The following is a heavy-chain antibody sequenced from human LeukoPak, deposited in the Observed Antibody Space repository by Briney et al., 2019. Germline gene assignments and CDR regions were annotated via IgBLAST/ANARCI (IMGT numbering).Heavy chain of an antibody. CDR1: GYTFTDYY. D-gene: IGHD1-1*01. J-gene: IGHJ6*03. CDR3: ARDKQLDWAHYFYYYMDV. V-gene: IGHV1-2*02. CDR2: INPKSGGT. Sequence: ASVKVSCKASGYTFTDYYIHWVRQAPGQGLEWMGWINPKSGGTNYAQKFQGRVTMTRDTSISTAYMELSRLTSDDTAVYYCARDKQLDWAHYFYYYMDVWGKGTTVTVSS.